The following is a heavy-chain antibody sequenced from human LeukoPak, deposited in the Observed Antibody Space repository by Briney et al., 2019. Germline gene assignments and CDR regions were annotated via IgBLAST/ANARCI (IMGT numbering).Heavy chain of an antibody. V-gene: IGHV4-59*01. CDR2: MYYSGST. CDR3: ASSHPLGSNNDYYTPFDY. D-gene: IGHD3-3*01. CDR1: GGSISNYY. J-gene: IGHJ4*02. Sequence: SETLSLTCTVSGGSISNYYWSWIRQPPGKGLEWIGYMYYSGSTNFNPSLKSRVTISVDTSKNQFSLKLSSVTAADTAVYYCASSHPLGSNNDYYTPFDYWGQGTLVTVSS.